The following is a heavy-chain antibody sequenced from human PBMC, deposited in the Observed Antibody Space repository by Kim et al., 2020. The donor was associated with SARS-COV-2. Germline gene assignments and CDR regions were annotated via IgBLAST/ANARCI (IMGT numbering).Heavy chain of an antibody. D-gene: IGHD3-22*01. Sequence: TKYNPSLKSRVTISVDTSKNQFSLKLSSVTAADTAMYYCASRSSGSYPFDHWGQGTLVTVSS. CDR2: T. V-gene: IGHV4-59*01. CDR3: ASRSSGSYPFDH. J-gene: IGHJ4*02.